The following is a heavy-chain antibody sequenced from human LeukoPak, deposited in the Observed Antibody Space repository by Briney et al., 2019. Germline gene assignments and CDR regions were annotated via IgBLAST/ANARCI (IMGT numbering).Heavy chain of an antibody. CDR3: ARSHYGSGYFLHYYGMDV. CDR2: ISAYNGNT. V-gene: IGHV1-18*01. J-gene: IGHJ6*02. CDR1: GYTFTSYG. Sequence: ASVKVSCKASGYTFTSYGISWVRQAPGQGLEWMGWISAYNGNTNYAQKLQGRVTMTTDTSTSTADMELRSLRSDDTAVYYCARSHYGSGYFLHYYGMDVWGQGTTVTVSS. D-gene: IGHD3-22*01.